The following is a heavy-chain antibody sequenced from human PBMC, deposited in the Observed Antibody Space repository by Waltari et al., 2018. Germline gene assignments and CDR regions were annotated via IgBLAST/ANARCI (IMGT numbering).Heavy chain of an antibody. J-gene: IGHJ3*02. CDR3: ASFVVTDAFDI. V-gene: IGHV3-7*01. CDR2: IKQDGSEK. Sequence: EVQLVESGGGLVQPGGSLRLPCAASGFPFSRHWKSWVRQAPGKGLEWVANIKQDGSEKYYVDSVKGRFTISRDNAKNSLYLQMNSLRAEDTAVYYCASFVVTDAFDIWGQGTMVTVSS. D-gene: IGHD2-21*01. CDR1: GFPFSRHW.